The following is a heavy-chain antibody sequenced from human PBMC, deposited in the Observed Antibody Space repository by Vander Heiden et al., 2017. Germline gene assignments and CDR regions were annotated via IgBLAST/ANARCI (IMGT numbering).Heavy chain of an antibody. J-gene: IGHJ6*02. CDR1: GYTFTSYD. Sequence: QVQLVQSGAEVKKPGASVKVSCKASGYTFTSYDINWVRQATGQGLEWMGWMNPNSGNTGYAQKCQGRVTMTRNTSISTAYMELSSLRSEDTAVYYCALRWPKGYYYYGMDVWGQGTTVTVSS. CDR3: ALRWPKGYYYYGMDV. D-gene: IGHD2-15*01. V-gene: IGHV1-8*01. CDR2: MNPNSGNT.